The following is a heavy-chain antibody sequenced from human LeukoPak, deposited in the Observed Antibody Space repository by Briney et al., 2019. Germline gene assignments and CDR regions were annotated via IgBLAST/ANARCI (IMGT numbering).Heavy chain of an antibody. Sequence: GGSLRLSCAASGFTFSSYAMYWVRQAPGKGLEWAAVISYDGSNKYYADSVKGRFTISRDSSKNTLYLQMNSLRPDDTAVYYCARGGYCSGASSADCYYYMDVWGKGTTVTVSS. J-gene: IGHJ6*03. CDR2: ISYDGSNK. CDR1: GFTFSSYA. CDR3: ARGGYCSGASSADCYYYMDV. D-gene: IGHD2-2*01. V-gene: IGHV3-30-3*01.